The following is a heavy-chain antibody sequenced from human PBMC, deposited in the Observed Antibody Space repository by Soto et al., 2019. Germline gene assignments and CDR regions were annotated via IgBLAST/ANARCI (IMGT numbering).Heavy chain of an antibody. D-gene: IGHD2-2*02. V-gene: IGHV5-10-1*01. J-gene: IGHJ6*02. CDR1: GYSLTNYW. CDR3: ARHDCSSTRCYNFGMDV. CDR2: IDPSDSYI. Sequence: GESLKISCKGSGYSLTNYWISWVRQMPGKGLEWMGRIDPSDSYIEYSPSFQGHVTISADNSISTAYLQWSSLKASDTAMYYCARHDCSSTRCYNFGMDVWGQGTRVTVSS.